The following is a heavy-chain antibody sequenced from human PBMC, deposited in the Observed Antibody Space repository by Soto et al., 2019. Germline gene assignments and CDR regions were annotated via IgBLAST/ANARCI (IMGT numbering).Heavy chain of an antibody. CDR2: MNPNSGNT. J-gene: IGHJ3*01. D-gene: IGHD3-10*01. Sequence: QVQLVQSGAEVKKPGASVKVSCKASGYTFTSYDINWVRQATGQGLEWMGWMNPNSGNTGYAQKFQGRVTMTRNTSIRTAYMELSSLRSEDTAVYYCARGINYYDSGDDAFDLWGQGTRVTVSS. CDR3: ARGINYYDSGDDAFDL. V-gene: IGHV1-8*01. CDR1: GYTFTSYD.